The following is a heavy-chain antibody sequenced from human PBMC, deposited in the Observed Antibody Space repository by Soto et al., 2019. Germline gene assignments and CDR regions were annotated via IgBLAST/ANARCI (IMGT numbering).Heavy chain of an antibody. CDR1: GFTFSNFG. V-gene: IGHV3-30*18. CDR2: VSYEGSVK. Sequence: GGSLRLSCAASGFTFSNFGMHWVRRAPGKGLEWVAVVSYEGSVKYYADSVKGRFAISRDNSMNSLYLQMNSLTSEDTAVYFCAKGATNYSEGTGRTDLWGQET. D-gene: IGHD5-12*01. J-gene: IGHJ4*02. CDR3: AKGATNYSEGTGRTDL.